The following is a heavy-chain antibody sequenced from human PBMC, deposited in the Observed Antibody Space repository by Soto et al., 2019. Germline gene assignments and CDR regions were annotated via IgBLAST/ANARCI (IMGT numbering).Heavy chain of an antibody. Sequence: GASVKVSCKASGYTFTSYAMHWVRQAPGQRLEWMGWINAGNGNTKYSQKFQGRVTITRDTSASTAYMELSSLRSEDTAVYYCARDGGRYSSGWYFDYWGQGTLVTVSS. D-gene: IGHD6-19*01. CDR2: INAGNGNT. V-gene: IGHV1-3*01. J-gene: IGHJ4*02. CDR1: GYTFTSYA. CDR3: ARDGGRYSSGWYFDY.